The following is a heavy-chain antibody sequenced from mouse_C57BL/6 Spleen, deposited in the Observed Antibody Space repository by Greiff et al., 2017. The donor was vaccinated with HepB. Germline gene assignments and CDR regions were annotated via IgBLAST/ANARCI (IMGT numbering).Heavy chain of an antibody. D-gene: IGHD2-4*01. V-gene: IGHV1-52*01. Sequence: VQLQQPGAELVRPGSSVKLSCKASGYTFTSYWMHWVKQRPIQGLEWIGNIDPSDSETHYNQKFKDKATLTVDKSSSTAYMQLSSLKSEDSAVYYCARRYYDYDKDYFDYWGQGTTLTVSS. CDR2: IDPSDSET. CDR1: GYTFTSYW. J-gene: IGHJ2*01. CDR3: ARRYYDYDKDYFDY.